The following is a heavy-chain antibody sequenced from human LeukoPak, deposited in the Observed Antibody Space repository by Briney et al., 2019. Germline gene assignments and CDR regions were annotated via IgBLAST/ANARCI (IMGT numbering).Heavy chain of an antibody. V-gene: IGHV3-21*01. CDR2: ISSSSSYI. Sequence: GGSLRLSCAASGFTFSSYSMNWVRQAPGKGLEWVSSISSSSSYIYYADSVKGRFTISRDNAKNSLYLQMNSLRAEDTAVYYCARALLRPSTRFDPWGQGTLVTVSS. CDR1: GFTFSSYS. D-gene: IGHD3-3*01. CDR3: ARALLRPSTRFDP. J-gene: IGHJ5*02.